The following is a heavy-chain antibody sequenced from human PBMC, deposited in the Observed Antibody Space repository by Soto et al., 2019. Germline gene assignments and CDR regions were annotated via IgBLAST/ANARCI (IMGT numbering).Heavy chain of an antibody. CDR1: GFTFSNAW. CDR2: IKSKTDGGTT. CDR3: ATAKATVTTLGAFDI. D-gene: IGHD4-17*01. Sequence: EVQLVESGGGLVKPGGSLRLSCAASGFTFSNAWMNWVRQAPGKGLEWVGRIKSKTDGGTTDYAAPVKGRFTISRDDSKNTLYLQMNSLKTEDTAVYYCATAKATVTTLGAFDIWGQGTMVTVSS. J-gene: IGHJ3*02. V-gene: IGHV3-15*07.